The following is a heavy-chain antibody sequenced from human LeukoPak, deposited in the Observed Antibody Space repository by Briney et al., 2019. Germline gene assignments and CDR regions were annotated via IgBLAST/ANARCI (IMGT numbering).Heavy chain of an antibody. J-gene: IGHJ6*03. CDR1: GFTFSSYW. D-gene: IGHD2/OR15-2a*01. V-gene: IGHV3-74*01. CDR3: AKGGNIRVLDYYYYMDV. Sequence: GGSLRLSCAASGFTFSSYWMHWVRQAPGKGLVWVSRINSDGSSTSYADSVKGRFTISRDNSKNTLYLQMNSLGAEDTAVYYCAKGGNIRVLDYYYYMDVWGKGTTVTVSS. CDR2: INSDGSST.